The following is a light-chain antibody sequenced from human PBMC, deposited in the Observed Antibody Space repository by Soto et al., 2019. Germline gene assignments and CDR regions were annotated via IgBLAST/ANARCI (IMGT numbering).Light chain of an antibody. CDR2: DAS. V-gene: IGKV3-11*01. CDR1: QSVSSY. Sequence: EIVLTQSAATLYLSPGDRATLSCRASQSVSSYLAWYQQKPDQAPRLLIYDASNRATGIPGRFSGSGSGTDFTLTISSLEPEDFAVYYCQHSRDFGQGTRLEIK. J-gene: IGKJ5*01. CDR3: QHSRD.